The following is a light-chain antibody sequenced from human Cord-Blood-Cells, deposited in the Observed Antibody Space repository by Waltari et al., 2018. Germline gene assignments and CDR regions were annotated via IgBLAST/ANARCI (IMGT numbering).Light chain of an antibody. CDR3: QQRSNWPPLT. CDR1: QSVSSY. J-gene: IGKJ4*01. Sequence: EIVLTQSPANLSLSPGERATLSCRPSQSVSSYLAWYQQKPGQAPRLLIYDASNRATGIPARFSGSGSGTDFTLTISSLEPEDFAVYYCQQRSNWPPLTFGGGTKVEIK. V-gene: IGKV3-11*01. CDR2: DAS.